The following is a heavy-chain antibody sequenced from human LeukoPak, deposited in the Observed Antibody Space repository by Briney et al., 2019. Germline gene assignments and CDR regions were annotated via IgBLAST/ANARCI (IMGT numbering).Heavy chain of an antibody. CDR3: AKDRVNYYDSSGYYYYFDY. D-gene: IGHD3-22*01. V-gene: IGHV3-30*18. J-gene: IGHJ4*02. Sequence: GGSLRLSCAASGFTFSVAAMTWVRQAPGKGLEWVAVISYGGSNEYYADSVKGRFTISRDNSKNTLYLQMSSLRAEDTAVYYCAKDRVNYYDSSGYYYYFDYWGQGTLVTVSS. CDR1: GFTFSVAA. CDR2: ISYGGSNE.